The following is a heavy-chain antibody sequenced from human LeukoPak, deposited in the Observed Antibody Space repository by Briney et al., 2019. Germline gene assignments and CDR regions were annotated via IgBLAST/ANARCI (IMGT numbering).Heavy chain of an antibody. CDR1: GVSISSGGYY. J-gene: IGHJ6*02. Sequence: PSENLSLNCTVSGVSISSGGYYWSWLRQHPGKGLEWIGYIYYSGSTYYNPSLKSRVTISVDTSKNQFSLKLSSVTAADTAVYYCARDRGTVTTNYYYGMDVWGQGTTVTVSS. CDR3: ARDRGTVTTNYYYGMDV. CDR2: IYYSGST. V-gene: IGHV4-31*03. D-gene: IGHD4-17*01.